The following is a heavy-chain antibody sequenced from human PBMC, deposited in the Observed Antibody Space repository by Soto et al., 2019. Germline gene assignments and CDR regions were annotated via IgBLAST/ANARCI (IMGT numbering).Heavy chain of an antibody. J-gene: IGHJ4*02. CDR2: ISGNGRGT. Sequence: GGSLRLSCATSGFSFSTYPMSLVRQSPGKGLEWVTAISGNGRGTSYADSVKGRFTILRDNSKNTLYLQMNSLRDEDTAVYYCVKKRSYDRSNHAHFDYWGQGTLFAVSS. D-gene: IGHD3-22*01. CDR1: GFSFSTYP. CDR3: VKKRSYDRSNHAHFDY. V-gene: IGHV3-23*01.